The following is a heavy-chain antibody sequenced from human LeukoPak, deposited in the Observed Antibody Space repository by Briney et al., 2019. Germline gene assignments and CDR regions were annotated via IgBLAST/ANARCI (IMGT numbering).Heavy chain of an antibody. D-gene: IGHD2-2*01. CDR3: AKGGYCSATRCYVGKGMDD. J-gene: IGHJ4*02. V-gene: IGHV3-43*02. Sequence: GGSLRLSCVASGFNFGANSMHWARQVPGKGLEWVSLINGDGYTYYAASVNGRFTVSRDNSKNTVSLQVNSLRAEDTAAYYCAKGGYCSATRCYVGKGMDDWGQGTLVTVSS. CDR1: GFNFGANS. CDR2: INGDGYT.